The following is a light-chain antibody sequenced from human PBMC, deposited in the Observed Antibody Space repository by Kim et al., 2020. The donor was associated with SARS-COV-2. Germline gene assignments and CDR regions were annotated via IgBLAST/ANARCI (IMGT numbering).Light chain of an antibody. CDR1: QDISRS. J-gene: IGKJ4*01. Sequence: AIQMTQSPSSLSASVGDRVTITCRASQDISRSLAWYQQKPGKPPKVLIYDASRLESGVTSRFSGSGSGTDFTLTISSLQPEDFATYDCKHYDDYPFTFGGGTKVDIK. CDR2: DAS. V-gene: IGKV1D-13*01. CDR3: KHYDDYPFT.